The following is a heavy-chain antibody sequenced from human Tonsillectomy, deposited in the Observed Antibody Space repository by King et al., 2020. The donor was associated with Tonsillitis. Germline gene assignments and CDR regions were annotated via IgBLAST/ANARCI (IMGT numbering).Heavy chain of an antibody. CDR1: GFSFSDYY. D-gene: IGHD6-13*01. J-gene: IGHJ4*02. CDR2: ISSSGGTI. CDR3: ARASRGTDY. V-gene: IGHV3-11*01. Sequence: VQLVESGGGLVKPRGSLRLSCAASGFSFSDYYMTWIRQAPGKGLEWIAYISSSGGTIYYADSVKGRFTISRDNAKNSMYLQMNSLRAEDTALYYCARASRGTDYWGQGTPVTVSS.